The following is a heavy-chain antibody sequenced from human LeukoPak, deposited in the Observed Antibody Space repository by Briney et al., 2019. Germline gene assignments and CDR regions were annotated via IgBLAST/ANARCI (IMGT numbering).Heavy chain of an antibody. CDR2: ISAYNGNT. Sequence: GASVKVSCKASGYTFTSYGISWVRQAPGQGLEWMGWISAYNGNTNYAQKLQGRVTMTTDTSTSTAYMELRSLRSDDTAVYYCAREMASIAAAGTGLGYWGQGTLVTVSS. J-gene: IGHJ4*02. CDR3: AREMASIAAAGTGLGY. V-gene: IGHV1-18*01. D-gene: IGHD6-13*01. CDR1: GYTFTSYG.